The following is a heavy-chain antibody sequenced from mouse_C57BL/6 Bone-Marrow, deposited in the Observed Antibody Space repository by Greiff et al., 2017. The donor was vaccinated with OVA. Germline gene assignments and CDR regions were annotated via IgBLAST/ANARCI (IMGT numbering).Heavy chain of an antibody. D-gene: IGHD2-3*01. CDR2: INPNNGGT. CDR3: ARDGGYRFAY. Sequence: VQLQQSGPELVQPGASVKLSCKASGYTFTDFNMHWVKQSHGKSLEWIGYINPNNGGTSYNQKFKGKATLTVNKSSCTAYMELRSLTSEDSAGYYCARDGGYRFAYWGQGTLVTVSA. V-gene: IGHV1-22*01. J-gene: IGHJ3*01. CDR1: GYTFTDFN.